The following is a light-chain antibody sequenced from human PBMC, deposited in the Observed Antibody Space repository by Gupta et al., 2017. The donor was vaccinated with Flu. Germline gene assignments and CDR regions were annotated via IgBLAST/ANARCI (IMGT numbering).Light chain of an antibody. CDR3: QQYGSSPRT. Sequence: EIVLTQSPDTLSLSPGERATLSCRASQSVSISYLVWYQQQPGQAPRLLIYGASSSATGIPDRFSGSASGTDFTLTISRLEPEDFAVYYWQQYGSSPRTFGQGTKVEIK. CDR1: QSVSISY. CDR2: GAS. J-gene: IGKJ1*01. V-gene: IGKV3-20*01.